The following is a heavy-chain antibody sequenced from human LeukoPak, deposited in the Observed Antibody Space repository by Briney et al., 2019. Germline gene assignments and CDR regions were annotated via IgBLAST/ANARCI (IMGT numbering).Heavy chain of an antibody. V-gene: IGHV3-48*01. Sequence: GGSLRLSCTASGFTFSSYSMNWVRQAPGKGLELVSYISSSSSTIYYADSVKGRFTISRDNAKNSLYLQMNSLRAEDTAVYYCARDYLHSSSWYDYWGQGTLVTVSS. CDR3: ARDYLHSSSWYDY. CDR2: ISSSSSTI. CDR1: GFTFSSYS. D-gene: IGHD6-13*01. J-gene: IGHJ4*02.